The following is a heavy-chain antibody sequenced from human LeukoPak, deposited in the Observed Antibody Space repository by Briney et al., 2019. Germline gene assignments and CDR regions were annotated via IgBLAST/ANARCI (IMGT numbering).Heavy chain of an antibody. CDR2: ISSSSSYI. CDR1: GFTFSSYS. V-gene: IGHV3-21*04. D-gene: IGHD5-18*01. Sequence: GGSLRLSCAASGFTFSSYSMNWVRQAPGKGLEWVSSISSSSSYIYYADSVKGRFTISRDNAKNSLYLQMNSLRAEDTAVYYCAREVSDTAMVSYYYGMDVWGQGTTVTVSS. J-gene: IGHJ6*02. CDR3: AREVSDTAMVSYYYGMDV.